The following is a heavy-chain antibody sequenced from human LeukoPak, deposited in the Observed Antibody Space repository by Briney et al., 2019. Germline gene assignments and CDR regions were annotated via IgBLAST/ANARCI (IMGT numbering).Heavy chain of an antibody. D-gene: IGHD3-10*01. CDR2: INPNSGGT. Sequence: APVKVSCKASGYTFTGYYMHWVRQAPGQGLEWMGWINPNSGGTNYAQKFQGRVTMTRDTSISTAYMELSRLRSDDTAVYYCARDSGSGSYSPTYYYYMDVWGKGTTVTVSS. CDR1: GYTFTGYY. V-gene: IGHV1-2*02. J-gene: IGHJ6*03. CDR3: ARDSGSGSYSPTYYYYMDV.